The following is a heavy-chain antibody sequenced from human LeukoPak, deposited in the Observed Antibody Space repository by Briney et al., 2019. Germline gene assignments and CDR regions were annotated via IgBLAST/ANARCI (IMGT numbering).Heavy chain of an antibody. D-gene: IGHD1-26*01. CDR2: IKQDGSEK. J-gene: IGHJ4*02. CDR1: GFTFSTYV. V-gene: IGHV3-7*04. CDR3: ARLSGSYGGDLDY. Sequence: GGSLRLSCAASGFTFSTYVLHWVRQAPGKGLEWVANIKQDGSEKYYVDSVKGRFTISRDNAKNSLYLQMNSLRAEDTAVYYCARLSGSYGGDLDYWGQGTLVTVSS.